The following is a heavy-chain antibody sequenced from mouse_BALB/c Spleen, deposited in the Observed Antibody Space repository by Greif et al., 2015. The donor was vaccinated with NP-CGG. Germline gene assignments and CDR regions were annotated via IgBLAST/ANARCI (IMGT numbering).Heavy chain of an antibody. V-gene: IGHV1-82*01. CDR1: GYAFSSSW. CDR3: ARFDYDGFAY. J-gene: IGHJ3*01. CDR2: IYPGDGDT. D-gene: IGHD2-4*01. Sequence: LVESGPELVKPGASVKISCKASGYAFSSSWMNWVKQRPGQGLEWIGRIYPGDGDTNYNGKFKGKATLTADKSSSTAYMQLSSLTSVDSAVYFCARFDYDGFAYWGQGTLVTVSA.